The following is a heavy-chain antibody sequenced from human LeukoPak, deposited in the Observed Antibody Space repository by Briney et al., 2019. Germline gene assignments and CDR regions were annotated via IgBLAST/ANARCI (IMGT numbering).Heavy chain of an antibody. D-gene: IGHD3-3*01. J-gene: IGHJ5*02. CDR2: IYYSGST. CDR3: ARGSYDFWSGYYILWFDP. CDR1: GGSISSYY. V-gene: IGHV4-59*01. Sequence: KSSETLSLTCTVSGGSISSYYWSWIRQPPGKGLEWIGYIYYSGSTNYSPSLKSRVTISVDTSKNQFSLKLSSVTAADTAVYYCARGSYDFWSGYYILWFDPWGQGTLVTVSS.